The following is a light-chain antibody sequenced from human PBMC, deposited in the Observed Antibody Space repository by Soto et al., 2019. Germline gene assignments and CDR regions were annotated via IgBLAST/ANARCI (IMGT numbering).Light chain of an antibody. CDR2: KAS. CDR3: QQYESYSPWT. Sequence: IQMTQSPSSLSASVGDRVTITCRASQSISSYLNWCQQKPGKAPKLLIYKASTLKSGVPSRFSGSGSGTEFTLTISNLQPDDFATYYCQQYESYSPWTFGQGTKVDIK. CDR1: QSISSY. J-gene: IGKJ1*01. V-gene: IGKV1-5*03.